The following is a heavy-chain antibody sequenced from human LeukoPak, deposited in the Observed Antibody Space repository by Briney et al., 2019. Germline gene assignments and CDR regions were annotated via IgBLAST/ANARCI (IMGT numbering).Heavy chain of an antibody. V-gene: IGHV3-7*01. CDR2: IKQDGSEK. Sequence: GGSLRLSCAASGFTFSSYWMSWVRQAPGKGLEWVANIKQDGSEKYYVDSVKGRFTISRDNAKSSLYLQMNSLRAEDTAVYYCARVQPGIAAAGTDYWGQGTLVTVSS. CDR3: ARVQPGIAAAGTDY. CDR1: GFTFSSYW. J-gene: IGHJ4*02. D-gene: IGHD6-13*01.